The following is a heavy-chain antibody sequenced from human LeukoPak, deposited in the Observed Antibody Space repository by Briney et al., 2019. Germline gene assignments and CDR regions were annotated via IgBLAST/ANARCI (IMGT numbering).Heavy chain of an antibody. V-gene: IGHV3-33*08. CDR2: IWYDGSNK. Sequence: HPGGSLRLSCAASGFTFSSYGMHWVRQAPGKGLEWVAVIWYDGSNKYYADSVKGRFTLSRDNSKNTLYLKMNSLRAEDTAVYYGARDGVGSGLYRGGDDAFDIWGQGTMVTVSS. CDR3: ARDGVGSGLYRGGDDAFDI. D-gene: IGHD6-19*01. J-gene: IGHJ3*02. CDR1: GFTFSSYG.